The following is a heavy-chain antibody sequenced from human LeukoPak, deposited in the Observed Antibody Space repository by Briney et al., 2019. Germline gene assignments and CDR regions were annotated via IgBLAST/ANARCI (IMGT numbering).Heavy chain of an antibody. CDR3: AKILERELQYYYYGMDV. D-gene: IGHD5-24*01. CDR2: ISTTGDRT. Sequence: GGSLRLSCAASGFTFNSYAMIWVRQAPGKGLESISSISTTGDRTYYADSVKGRFAISRDNSKNTLYLQMNSLRAEDTAVYYCAKILERELQYYYYGMDVWGQGNSVTVSS. V-gene: IGHV3-23*01. CDR1: GFTFNSYA. J-gene: IGHJ6*02.